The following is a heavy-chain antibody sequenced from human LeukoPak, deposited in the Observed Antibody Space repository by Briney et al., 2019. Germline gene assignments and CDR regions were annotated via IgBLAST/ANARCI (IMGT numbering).Heavy chain of an antibody. J-gene: IGHJ4*02. D-gene: IGHD3-16*02. CDR3: IKGGGYTPDY. V-gene: IGHV3-74*01. Sequence: PGGSLRLSCAASGFTFSSYAMSWVREAPGKGLVWVSRIHSDESSTSYADSVKGRFTISRDNAKNTLYLQMNSLRVEDTAVYYCIKGGGYTPDYWGQGILVTVSS. CDR2: IHSDESST. CDR1: GFTFSSYA.